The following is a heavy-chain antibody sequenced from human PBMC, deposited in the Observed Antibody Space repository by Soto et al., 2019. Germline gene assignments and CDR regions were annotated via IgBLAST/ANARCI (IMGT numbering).Heavy chain of an antibody. CDR1: GYTFTGYY. CDR2: INPNSGGT. D-gene: IGHD3-22*01. V-gene: IGHV1-2*04. J-gene: IGHJ6*02. Sequence: ASVKVSCKASGYTFTGYYMHWVRQAPGQGLEWMGWINPNSGGTNYAQKFQGWVTMTRDTSISTAYMELSRLRSDDTAVYCCARVSPYYYDSSGYHYYYGMDVWGQGTTVTVSS. CDR3: ARVSPYYYDSSGYHYYYGMDV.